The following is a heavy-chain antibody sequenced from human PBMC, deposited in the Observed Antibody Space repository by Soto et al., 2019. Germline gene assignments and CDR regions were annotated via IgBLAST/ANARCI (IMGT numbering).Heavy chain of an antibody. D-gene: IGHD1-26*01. CDR3: VRVVGQGGYSGSYPIDY. V-gene: IGHV4-30-2*01. Sequence: PSETLSLTCAVSGGSISSGGYSWSWIRQPPGKGLEWIGYIYHSGSTYYNPSLKSRVTISVDRSKNQFSLKLSSVTAADTAVYYCVRVVGQGGYSGSYPIDYWGQGTLVTVSS. CDR2: IYHSGST. CDR1: GGSISSGGYS. J-gene: IGHJ4*02.